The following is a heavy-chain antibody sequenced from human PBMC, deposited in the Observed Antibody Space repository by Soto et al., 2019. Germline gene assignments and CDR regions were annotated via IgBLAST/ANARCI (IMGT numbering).Heavy chain of an antibody. CDR3: ARREVTYYYGSGSYYFDY. V-gene: IGHV5-51*01. Sequence: GESLKISCKGSGYSFTSYWIGWVRQIPGKGLEWMGIIYPGDSDTRYSPSFQGQVTISADKSISTAYLQWSSLKASDTAMYYCARREVTYYYGSGSYYFDYWGQGTLVTVSS. D-gene: IGHD3-10*01. J-gene: IGHJ4*02. CDR1: GYSFTSYW. CDR2: IYPGDSDT.